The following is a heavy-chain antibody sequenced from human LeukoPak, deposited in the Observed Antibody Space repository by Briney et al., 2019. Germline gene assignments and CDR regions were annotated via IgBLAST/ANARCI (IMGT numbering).Heavy chain of an antibody. CDR2: SCYSSST. J-gene: IGHJ4*02. CDR3: ANLILTGNYRHLDY. V-gene: IGHV4-61*08. D-gene: IGHD3-9*01. Sequence: PSETLSLTCTLSGGSISSGDYYWSWLRQPPGKGLDRFGYSCYSSSTNYNPSVKGRVTISVDTSKNQFSLKLSSVTAADTAVYYCANLILTGNYRHLDYWGQGALVTVSS. CDR1: GGSISSGDYY.